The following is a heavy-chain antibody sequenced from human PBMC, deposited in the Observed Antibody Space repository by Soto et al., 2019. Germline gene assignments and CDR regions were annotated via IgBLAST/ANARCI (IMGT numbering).Heavy chain of an antibody. Sequence: EVQLVESGGGLVQPGGSLRLSCAASGFTFSTYWMNWVRQAPGKGLQWVANIKEDGSEEYYVDSVKGRFTISRDNAKNSLYLDMNSLRGEDTAVYYCARDWGAPGRGSALGYYYHFGMDVWGQGTTVTFPS. D-gene: IGHD3-16*01. V-gene: IGHV3-7*05. J-gene: IGHJ6*02. CDR3: ARDWGAPGRGSALGYYYHFGMDV. CDR2: IKEDGSEE. CDR1: GFTFSTYW.